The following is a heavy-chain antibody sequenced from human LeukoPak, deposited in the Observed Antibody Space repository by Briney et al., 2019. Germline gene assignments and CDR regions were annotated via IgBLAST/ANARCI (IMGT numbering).Heavy chain of an antibody. CDR1: GFTFSCYA. CDR2: ISYDGSNK. CDR3: ARSPAGQQPDNWFDP. J-gene: IGHJ5*02. Sequence: GRSLRLSCAASGFTFSCYAMHWVRQAPGKGLEWVAVISYDGSNKYYADSVKGRFTISRDNSKNTLYLQMNSLRAEDTAVYYCARSPAGQQPDNWFDPWGQGTLVTVSS. V-gene: IGHV3-30*04. D-gene: IGHD6-13*01.